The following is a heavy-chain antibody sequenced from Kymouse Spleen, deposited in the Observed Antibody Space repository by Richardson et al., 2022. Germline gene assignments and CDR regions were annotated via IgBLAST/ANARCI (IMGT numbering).Heavy chain of an antibody. Sequence: QVQLQQWGAGLLKPSETLSLTCAVYGGSFSGYYWSWIRQPPGKGLEWIGEINHSGSTNYNPSLKSRVTISVDTSKNQFSLKLSSVTAADTAVYYCARVKLELRGGNYYYYGMDVWGQGTTVTVSS. CDR3: ARVKLELRGGNYYYYGMDV. J-gene: IGHJ6*02. V-gene: IGHV4-34*01. CDR1: GGSFSGYY. CDR2: INHSGST. D-gene: IGHD1-7*01.